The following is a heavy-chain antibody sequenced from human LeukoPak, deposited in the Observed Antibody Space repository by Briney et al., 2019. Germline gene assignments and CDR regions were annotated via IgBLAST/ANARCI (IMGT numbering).Heavy chain of an antibody. Sequence: ASVKVSCKASGYTFTSYGISWVRQAPGQGLEWMGWISAYNGNTNYAQKLQGRVTMTTDTSTSTAYMELRSLRSDDTAVYYCARVISTRIAVAGTVPYYFDYWGQGTLVTVSS. J-gene: IGHJ4*02. CDR1: GYTFTSYG. D-gene: IGHD6-19*01. CDR3: ARVISTRIAVAGTVPYYFDY. CDR2: ISAYNGNT. V-gene: IGHV1-18*01.